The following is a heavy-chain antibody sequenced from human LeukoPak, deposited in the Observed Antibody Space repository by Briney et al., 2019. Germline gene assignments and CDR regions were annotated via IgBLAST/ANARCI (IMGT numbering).Heavy chain of an antibody. CDR3: ASFIVVVPAAIQSDFDY. V-gene: IGHV4-34*01. CDR1: GGSFSGYY. D-gene: IGHD2-2*01. J-gene: IGHJ4*02. CDR2: INHSGST. Sequence: PSETLSLTCAVYGGSFSGYYWSWIRQPPGKGLEWIGEINHSGSTNYNPSLKSRVTISVDTSKNQSSLKLSSVTAADTAVYYCASFIVVVPAAIQSDFDYWGQGTLVTVSS.